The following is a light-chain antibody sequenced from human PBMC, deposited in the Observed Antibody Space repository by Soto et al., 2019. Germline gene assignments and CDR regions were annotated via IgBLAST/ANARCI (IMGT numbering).Light chain of an antibody. CDR3: QYLNSFPLT. J-gene: IGKJ4*01. V-gene: IGKV1-9*01. CDR2: LAS. CDR1: QGIRNY. Sequence: IPLTQSPSSLSASVGDRVTITCRASQGIRNYLAWYQQKPGKAPNLLIYLASTLQGGVPSRFSGSGSGTDFSLTISSLQPEDVATYYCQYLNSFPLTFGGGTKVELK.